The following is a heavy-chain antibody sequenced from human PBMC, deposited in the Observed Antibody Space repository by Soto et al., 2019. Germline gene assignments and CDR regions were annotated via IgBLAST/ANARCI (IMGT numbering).Heavy chain of an antibody. J-gene: IGHJ4*02. CDR3: ARYRREAVAGYTLDN. CDR1: GGSISSNY. V-gene: IGHV4-59*01. CDR2: VYNSGST. Sequence: ASETLSLTCTVSGGSISSNYWTWIRQPPGKGLEWIGYVYNSGSTNYNPSLKSRVTISEDTSKSQFSLRVNSMTAADTAVYYCARYRREAVAGYTLDNWGQGILVTVSS. D-gene: IGHD6-13*01.